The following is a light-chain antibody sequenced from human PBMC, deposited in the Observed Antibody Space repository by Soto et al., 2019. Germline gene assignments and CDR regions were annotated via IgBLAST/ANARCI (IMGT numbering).Light chain of an antibody. CDR1: QSVSSSY. J-gene: IGKJ4*02. CDR3: QHSGIPPAT. Sequence: GAVSLKKKKRDTLSCRASQSVSSSYLAWYQQKPGQAPRLLIYGASSRATGIPDRFSCGETGTDFTLTICILQAEDGAVDCCQHSGIPPATF. V-gene: IGKV3-20*01. CDR2: GAS.